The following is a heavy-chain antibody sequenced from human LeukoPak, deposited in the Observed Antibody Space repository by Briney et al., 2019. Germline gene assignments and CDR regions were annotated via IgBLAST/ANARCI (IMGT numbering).Heavy chain of an antibody. Sequence: PGGSLRLSCAASGFTFSDYYMSWIRQAPGKGLEWVGRIKSETDGGTTDYAAPVKGRFTISRHDSKNTLYLQMNSLKTEDTAVYYCTTLGFDPWGQGTLVTVSS. CDR3: TTLGFDP. V-gene: IGHV3-15*05. CDR1: GFTFSDYY. CDR2: IKSETDGGTT. J-gene: IGHJ5*02.